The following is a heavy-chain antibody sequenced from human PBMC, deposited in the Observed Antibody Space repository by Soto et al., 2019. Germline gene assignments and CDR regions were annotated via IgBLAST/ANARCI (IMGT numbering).Heavy chain of an antibody. CDR3: AHRHPLLSFDY. V-gene: IGHV2-5*02. Sequence: QITLKESGPTLVKPTQTLTLTCTFSGFSLSTSGVGVGWIRQPPGKALEWLALIYWDDDKRYSPSLKSRLTLPQDTSKNPVGPNLTNMDPVDTGTFYCAHRHPLLSFDYWGQGTLGT. CDR1: GFSLSTSGVG. CDR2: IYWDDDK. J-gene: IGHJ4*02.